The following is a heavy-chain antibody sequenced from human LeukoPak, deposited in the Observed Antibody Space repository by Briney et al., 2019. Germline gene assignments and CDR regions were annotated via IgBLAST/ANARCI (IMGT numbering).Heavy chain of an antibody. J-gene: IGHJ6*03. V-gene: IGHV1-2*02. D-gene: IGHD6-19*01. Sequence: RGASVKVSCKASGYTFTGYYMHWVRQAPGQGLEWMGWINPNSGGTNYAQKFQGRVTITRNTSISTAYMELSSLRSEDTAVYYCARVCLAVAVAGTRNSVRRYYYYYMDVWGKGTTVTVSS. CDR3: ARVCLAVAVAGTRNSVRRYYYYYMDV. CDR1: GYTFTGYY. CDR2: INPNSGGT.